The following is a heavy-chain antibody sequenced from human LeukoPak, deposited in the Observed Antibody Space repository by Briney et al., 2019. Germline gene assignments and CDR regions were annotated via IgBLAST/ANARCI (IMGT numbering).Heavy chain of an antibody. CDR3: ARLLAARFDY. CDR2: IYYSGST. V-gene: IGHV4-59*11. Sequence: PSETLSLTCTVSGGSISSHYWSWIRQPPGKGLEWIGYIYYSGSTNYNPSLKSRVTISVDTSKNQFSLKLSSVTAADMAVYYCARLLAARFDYWGQGTLVTVSS. D-gene: IGHD6-6*01. CDR1: GGSISSHY. J-gene: IGHJ4*02.